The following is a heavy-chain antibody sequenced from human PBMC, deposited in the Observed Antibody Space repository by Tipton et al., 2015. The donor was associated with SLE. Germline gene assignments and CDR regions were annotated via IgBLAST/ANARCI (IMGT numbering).Heavy chain of an antibody. CDR2: IFHSEIYNSGTI. CDR1: GGFVNDFY. J-gene: IGHJ6*03. Sequence: TLSLTCTVSGGFVNDFYWTWMRQSPGKGLEWLGYIFHSEIYNSGTINYNPSLKSRVTISLDTSKNQFSLKLRSVTAADTAVYYCARDGAEYSNSSGGLYYYYYMDVWGKGTTVTVSS. CDR3: ARDGAEYSNSSGGLYYYYYMDV. V-gene: IGHV4-59*02. D-gene: IGHD6-6*01.